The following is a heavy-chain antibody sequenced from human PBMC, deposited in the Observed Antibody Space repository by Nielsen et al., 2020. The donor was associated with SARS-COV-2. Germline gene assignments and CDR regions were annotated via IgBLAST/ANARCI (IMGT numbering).Heavy chain of an antibody. V-gene: IGHV4-30-2*01. Sequence: SETLSLTCAVSGGSISSGGYSWSWIRQPPGKGLEWIGYIYHSGSTYYNPSLKSRVTISVDRSKNQFSLKLSSVTAADTAVYYCARGPQSYYDFWSGLTPHDWFDPWGQGTLVTVSS. CDR1: GGSISSGGYS. J-gene: IGHJ5*02. CDR3: ARGPQSYYDFWSGLTPHDWFDP. D-gene: IGHD3-3*01. CDR2: IYHSGST.